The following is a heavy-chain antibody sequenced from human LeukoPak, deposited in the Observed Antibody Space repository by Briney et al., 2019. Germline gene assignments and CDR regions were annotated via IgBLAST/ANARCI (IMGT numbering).Heavy chain of an antibody. D-gene: IGHD1-26*01. CDR1: GFTISSYA. V-gene: IGHV3-23*01. CDR3: AKSQRGYYPRRTYYYSMDV. Sequence: GSLTLSCAASGFTISSYAMSWHRPAPGKGLEWVSAISGSGDSTYYADPVKGRFTISKDNSKKTLYLQLNSLRAEDTAVYYCAKSQRGYYPRRTYYYSMDVWGKGTTVTVSS. CDR2: ISGSGDST. J-gene: IGHJ6*03.